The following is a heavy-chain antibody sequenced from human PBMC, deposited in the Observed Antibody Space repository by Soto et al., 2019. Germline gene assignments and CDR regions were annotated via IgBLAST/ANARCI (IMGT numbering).Heavy chain of an antibody. CDR3: ARSKVDIVATSEGFDY. D-gene: IGHD5-12*01. CDR2: IYYSGST. J-gene: IGHJ4*02. Sequence: PSETLSLTCTVSGGSISSYYWSWIRQPPGKGLEWIGYIYYSGSTNYNPSLKSRVTISVDTSKNQFSLKLSSVTAADTAVYYCARSKVDIVATSEGFDYWGQGTLVTVSS. V-gene: IGHV4-59*08. CDR1: GGSISSYY.